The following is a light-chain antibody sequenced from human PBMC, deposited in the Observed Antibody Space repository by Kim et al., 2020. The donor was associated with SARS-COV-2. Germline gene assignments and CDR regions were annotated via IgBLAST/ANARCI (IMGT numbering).Light chain of an antibody. CDR3: QQYDRYPLI. J-gene: IGKJ4*01. V-gene: IGKV1-5*03. CDR1: QNITNW. CDR2: KAS. Sequence: DIQMTQSPSILSAAVGDRVTITCRASQNITNWLAWYQQKPGKGPQLLIYKASTLDSGVPSRFSGAGSGTEFTLIINILHPDDFASYYCQQYDRYPLIFGGGTKVDIK.